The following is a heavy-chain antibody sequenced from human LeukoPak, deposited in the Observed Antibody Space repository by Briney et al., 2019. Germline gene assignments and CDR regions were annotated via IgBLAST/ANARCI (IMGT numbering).Heavy chain of an antibody. CDR2: ISVYNGNT. CDR3: ARDSSGYDYYPFDY. J-gene: IGHJ4*02. CDR1: GYTFTNYG. D-gene: IGHD5-12*01. V-gene: IGHV1-18*01. Sequence: GASVKVSCKASGYTFTNYGISWVRQAPGQGLEWMGWISVYNGNTNYAQKLQGRVTMTTDTSTSTAYMELRSLRSDDTAVYYCARDSSGYDYYPFDYWGQGTLVTVSS.